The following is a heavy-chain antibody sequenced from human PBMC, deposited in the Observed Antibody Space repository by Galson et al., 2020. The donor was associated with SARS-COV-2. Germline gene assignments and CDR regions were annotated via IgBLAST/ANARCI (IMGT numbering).Heavy chain of an antibody. V-gene: IGHV3-74*01. J-gene: IGHJ3*02. Sequence: GGSLRLSCAASGFTFSNYWMHWVRQAPGKGLVWVSYVNNDGSGTTYADSVKGRFTISRDNAKNTLYLQMNSLRAEDTAVYYCARENWDRRDLDAFDIWGQGTVVTVSS. D-gene: IGHD1-26*01. CDR1: GFTFSNYW. CDR3: ARENWDRRDLDAFDI. CDR2: VNNDGSGT.